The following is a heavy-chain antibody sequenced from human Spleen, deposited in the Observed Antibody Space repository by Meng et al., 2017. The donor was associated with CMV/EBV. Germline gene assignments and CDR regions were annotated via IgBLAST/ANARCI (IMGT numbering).Heavy chain of an antibody. D-gene: IGHD3-3*01. V-gene: IGHV3-23*03. CDR2: IYSGGSST. CDR1: TLSSYA. CDR3: AKCSYDFWSGYFGVGAFDY. J-gene: IGHJ4*02. Sequence: TLSSYAMSWVGQAPGKGLEWVSVIYSGGSSTYYADSVKGRFTISRDNSKNTLYLQMNSLRAEDTAVYYCAKCSYDFWSGYFGVGAFDYWGQGTLVTVSS.